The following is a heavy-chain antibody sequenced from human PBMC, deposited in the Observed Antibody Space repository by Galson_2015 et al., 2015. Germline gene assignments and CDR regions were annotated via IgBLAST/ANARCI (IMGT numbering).Heavy chain of an antibody. D-gene: IGHD6-19*01. V-gene: IGHV3-43D*03. J-gene: IGHJ4*02. Sequence: SLRLSCAASGLTFEDHAMHWVRQAPGKGLEWVSLISWDGSSTYYADSVKGRFTIPRDNSKNSLSLQMNSLTTEDSALYYCAKGGQWLVPLDYWGRGTLVTVSS. CDR2: ISWDGSST. CDR1: GLTFEDHA. CDR3: AKGGQWLVPLDY.